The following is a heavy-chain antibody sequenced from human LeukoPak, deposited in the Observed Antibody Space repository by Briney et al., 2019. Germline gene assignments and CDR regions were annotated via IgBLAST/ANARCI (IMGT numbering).Heavy chain of an antibody. CDR1: GFTFSTYG. CDR2: IRYDGSNK. CDR3: ATRDYYDFWSGYLSYYYYYYMDV. J-gene: IGHJ6*03. D-gene: IGHD3-3*01. Sequence: GGSLRLSCAASGFTFSTYGMHWVRQAPGKGLEWVAFIRYDGSNKYHADSVKGRFTISRDNSKNTLYLQMNSLRAEDTAVYYCATRDYYDFWSGYLSYYYYYYMDVWGKGTTVTVSS. V-gene: IGHV3-30*02.